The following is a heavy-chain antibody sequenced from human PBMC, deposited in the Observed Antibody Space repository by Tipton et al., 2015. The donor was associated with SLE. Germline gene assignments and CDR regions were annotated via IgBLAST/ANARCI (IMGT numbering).Heavy chain of an antibody. CDR2: LNYNGGA. CDR1: GGSITNKY. CDR3: ARIAIAPAMGEYYFDS. V-gene: IGHV4-59*08. J-gene: IGHJ4*02. Sequence: PSLTCSVSGGSITNKYWSWIRQPPGKGLEWIGYLNYNGGATYSPSLKSRVTTSVDTSKNQFSLNLNSVTAADTAVYYCARIAIAPAMGEYYFDSWGQGTLVTVSS. D-gene: IGHD2-2*01.